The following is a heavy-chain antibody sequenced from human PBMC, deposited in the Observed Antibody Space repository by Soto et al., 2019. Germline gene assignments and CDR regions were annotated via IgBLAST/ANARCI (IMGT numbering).Heavy chain of an antibody. CDR2: IIPIFGTA. J-gene: IGHJ4*02. Sequence: SVKVSCKASGGTFSSYAISWVRQAPGQGLEWMGGIIPIFGTANYAQKFQGRVTITADESTSTAYMELSSLRSEDTAVYYCARDHRYSSSWSPFDYWGQGTLVTVS. CDR1: GGTFSSYA. V-gene: IGHV1-69*13. CDR3: ARDHRYSSSWSPFDY. D-gene: IGHD6-13*01.